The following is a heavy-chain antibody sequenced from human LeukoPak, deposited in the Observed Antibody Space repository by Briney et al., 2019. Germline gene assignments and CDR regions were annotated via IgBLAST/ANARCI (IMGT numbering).Heavy chain of an antibody. CDR3: ARDSSSLVYYGMDV. V-gene: IGHV1-2*02. CDR1: GYTFTGYY. J-gene: IGHJ6*02. Sequence: ASVKVSCKASGYTFTGYYMHWVRQAPGQGLEWMGWINPNSGGTNYAQMFQGRVTMTRDTSISTAYMELSRLRSDDTAVYYCARDSSSLVYYGMDVWGQGTTVTVSS. CDR2: INPNSGGT. D-gene: IGHD6-13*01.